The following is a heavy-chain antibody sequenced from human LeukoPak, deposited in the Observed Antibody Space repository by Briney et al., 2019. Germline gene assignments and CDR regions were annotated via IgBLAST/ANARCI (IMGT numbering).Heavy chain of an antibody. CDR2: ISGSGGST. J-gene: IGHJ6*03. D-gene: IGHD3-3*01. CDR1: GFTFSSYA. CDR3: AKDGVPRIYDFWTQTLYYYYYMDV. V-gene: IGHV3-23*01. Sequence: GGSLRLSCAASGFTFSSYAMSWVRQAPGKGLEWVSAISGSGGSTYYADSVKGRFTISRDNSKNTLYLQMNSLRAEDTAVYYCAKDGVPRIYDFWTQTLYYYYYMDVWGKGTTVTVSS.